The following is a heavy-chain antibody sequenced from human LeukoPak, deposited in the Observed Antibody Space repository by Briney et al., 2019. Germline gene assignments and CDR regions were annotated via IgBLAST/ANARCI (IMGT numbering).Heavy chain of an antibody. V-gene: IGHV1-46*01. CDR2: INPSGGST. CDR3: ARGRDVVHFDY. J-gene: IGHJ4*02. CDR1: RYTFTSYY. D-gene: IGHD2-21*01. Sequence: ASVKVSCKASRYTFTSYYIHWVRQAPGQGLGWMGIINPSGGSTSYAQKFQGRVTMTRDTSTNTVYMDLSSLRSEDTAVYYCARGRDVVHFDYWGQGTLVTVSS.